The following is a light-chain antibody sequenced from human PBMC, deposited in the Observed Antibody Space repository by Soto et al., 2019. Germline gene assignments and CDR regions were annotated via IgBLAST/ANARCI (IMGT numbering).Light chain of an antibody. CDR3: MQALQTPRT. Sequence: IVMTQSPRSLPVTPGEPASISCRSSQSLLHSNGYNYLDWYVQKPGQSPQLLIYLRSNRAPGVPDRFSGSGSGTDFTLKISSVEADDVGVYYCMQALQTPRTFGEGTKVEIK. J-gene: IGKJ4*01. V-gene: IGKV2-28*01. CDR1: QSLLHSNGYNY. CDR2: LRS.